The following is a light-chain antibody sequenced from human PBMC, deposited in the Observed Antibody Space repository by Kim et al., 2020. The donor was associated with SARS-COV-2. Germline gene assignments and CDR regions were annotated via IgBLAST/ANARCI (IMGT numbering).Light chain of an antibody. CDR1: RSDIGENY. Sequence: QSVLTQPPSVSAAPGQRVTISCSGSRSDIGENYVSWYQQFPGTAPKLLIYDSEKRPSGIPDRFSGSHSGTSATLHITGLQTGDEADYYCGTWDSSRTAVFGGGTQLTVL. V-gene: IGLV1-51*01. J-gene: IGLJ3*02. CDR2: DSE. CDR3: GTWDSSRTAV.